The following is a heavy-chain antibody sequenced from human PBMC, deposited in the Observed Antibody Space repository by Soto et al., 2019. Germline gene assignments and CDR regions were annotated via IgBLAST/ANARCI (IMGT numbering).Heavy chain of an antibody. CDR2: IYHSGST. V-gene: IGHV4-30-2*01. D-gene: IGHD3-10*01. J-gene: IGHJ4*02. Sequence: TLSLTCAVSGGSISSGGYSWSWIRQPPGKGLEWIGYIYHSGSTYYNPSLKSRVTISVDRSKNQFSLKLSSVTAADTAVYYCARVDGVAYYFDYWGQGTLVTVS. CDR3: ARVDGVAYYFDY. CDR1: GGSISSGGYS.